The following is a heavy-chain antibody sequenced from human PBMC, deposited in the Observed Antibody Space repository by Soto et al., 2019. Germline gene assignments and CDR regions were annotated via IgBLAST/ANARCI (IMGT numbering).Heavy chain of an antibody. V-gene: IGHV1-69*13. Sequence: SVKVSCKASGGTFSSYAISWVRQAPGQGLEWMGGIIPIFGTANYAQKFQGRVTITADESTSTAYMELSSLRSEDTAVYYCARCRAGRYSYGYYYYYGMDVWGQGTTVTVSS. CDR1: GGTFSSYA. J-gene: IGHJ6*02. CDR2: IIPIFGTA. D-gene: IGHD5-18*01. CDR3: ARCRAGRYSYGYYYYYGMDV.